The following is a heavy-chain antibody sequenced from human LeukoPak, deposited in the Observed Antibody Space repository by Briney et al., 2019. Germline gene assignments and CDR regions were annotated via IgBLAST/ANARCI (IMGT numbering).Heavy chain of an antibody. D-gene: IGHD2-21*02. CDR2: IYYSEST. V-gene: IGHV4-30-4*01. Sequence: SETLSLTCTVSGGSISSGDYYWNWIRQSPGKGLEWIGYIYYSESTYYNPSLRSRVIISIDRSKDQFSLKMTSVTAADTATYFCARERAAYCTGDCHSFDYWGQGILVTVSS. J-gene: IGHJ4*02. CDR1: GGSISSGDYY. CDR3: ARERAAYCTGDCHSFDY.